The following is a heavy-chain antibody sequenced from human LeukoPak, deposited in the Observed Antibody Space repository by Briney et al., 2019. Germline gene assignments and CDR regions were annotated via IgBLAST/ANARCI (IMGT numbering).Heavy chain of an antibody. D-gene: IGHD1-26*01. J-gene: IGHJ3*02. CDR1: GVSRSSDY. CDR2: VSYGGNT. Sequence: PSETLSLTCTVSGVSRSSDYWSWIRQPPGKRLEWIGYVSYGGNTNYNPSLKSRVTISVDTSKNQFSLKLSSVTAADTAVYYCARGLQWDLQAFDIWGQGTMVTVSS. V-gene: IGHV4-59*01. CDR3: ARGLQWDLQAFDI.